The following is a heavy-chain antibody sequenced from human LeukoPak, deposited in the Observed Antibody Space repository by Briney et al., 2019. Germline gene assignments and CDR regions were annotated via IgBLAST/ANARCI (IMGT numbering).Heavy chain of an antibody. CDR2: IKHDGSEK. CDR1: GFTFSRDW. J-gene: IGHJ2*01. D-gene: IGHD5-24*01. Sequence: GGSLRLSCAASGFTFSRDWMTWVRQAPGKGLEWVANIKHDGSEKYYVDSVKGRFAISRDNTKNSLYLQMNSLRTEDTALYYCARCRRDGYNYFPHFDLWGRGTLVTVSS. V-gene: IGHV3-7*03. CDR3: ARCRRDGYNYFPHFDL.